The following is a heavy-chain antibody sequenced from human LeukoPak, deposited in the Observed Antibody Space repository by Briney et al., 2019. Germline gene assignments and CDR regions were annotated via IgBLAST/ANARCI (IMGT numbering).Heavy chain of an antibody. J-gene: IGHJ4*02. CDR1: GGSISSSSYY. Sequence: KTSETLSLTCTVSGGSISSSSYYWGWIRQPPGKGLEWIGSIYYSGSTYYNPSLKSRVTISVDTSKNQFSLKLSSVTAADTAVYYCARRMPYCSSTSCHRYYFDYWGQGTLVTVSS. CDR3: ARRMPYCSSTSCHRYYFDY. CDR2: IYYSGST. D-gene: IGHD2-2*01. V-gene: IGHV4-39*01.